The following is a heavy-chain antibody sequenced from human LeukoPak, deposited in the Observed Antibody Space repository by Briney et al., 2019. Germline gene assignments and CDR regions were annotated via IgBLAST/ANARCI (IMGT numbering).Heavy chain of an antibody. CDR2: IYYSGST. V-gene: IGHV4-59*01. CDR3: GGGGNRPPWGFDY. Sequence: SETLSLTCTVSGGPISSYYWSWIRQPPGKGLEWIGYIYYSGSTNYNPSLKSRVTISVDTSKNQFSLKLSSVTAADTAVYYYGGGGNRPPWGFDYWGQGTLVTVSS. J-gene: IGHJ4*02. CDR1: GGPISSYY. D-gene: IGHD1-14*01.